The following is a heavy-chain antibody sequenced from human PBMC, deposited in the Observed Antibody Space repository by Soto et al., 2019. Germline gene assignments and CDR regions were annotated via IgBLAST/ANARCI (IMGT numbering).Heavy chain of an antibody. Sequence: GGSLRLSCAASGFTVSSNYMSWVRQAPGKGLEWVSVIYSGGSTYYADSVKGRFTISRDNSKNTLYLQMNSLRAEDTAVYYCARVPHRYNWNYGAFDIWGQGTMVTVSS. V-gene: IGHV3-66*01. CDR2: IYSGGST. CDR1: GFTVSSNY. CDR3: ARVPHRYNWNYGAFDI. D-gene: IGHD1-7*01. J-gene: IGHJ3*02.